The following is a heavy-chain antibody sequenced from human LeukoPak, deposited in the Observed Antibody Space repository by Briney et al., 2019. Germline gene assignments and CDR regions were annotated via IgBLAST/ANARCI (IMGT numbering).Heavy chain of an antibody. CDR3: AKWGDYDVLTGYYVPDY. CDR1: GFTFSNYA. V-gene: IGHV3-23*01. Sequence: GGSLRLSCAASGFTFSNYAMSWVRQAPEKGLEWVSAILGSGGSTYYADSVKGRFTVSRDNSKSTLYLQMNSLRAEDTALYYCAKWGDYDVLTGYYVPDYWGQGTLVTVSS. D-gene: IGHD3-9*01. CDR2: ILGSGGST. J-gene: IGHJ4*02.